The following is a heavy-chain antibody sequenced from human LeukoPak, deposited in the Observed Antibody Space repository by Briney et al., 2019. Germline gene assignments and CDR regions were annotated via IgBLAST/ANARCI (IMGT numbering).Heavy chain of an antibody. CDR1: GYSFTGYY. D-gene: IGHD1-26*01. CDR2: INPNSGGT. V-gene: IGHV1-2*02. J-gene: IGHJ4*02. Sequence: ASVKVSCKASGYSFTGYYLHWVRQAPGQGLEWMGWINPNSGGTNYAQKFQVRVTMTRDTSISTAYMELSGLRSDDTAVYYCARGVGATQSRYWGQGTLVTVSS. CDR3: ARGVGATQSRY.